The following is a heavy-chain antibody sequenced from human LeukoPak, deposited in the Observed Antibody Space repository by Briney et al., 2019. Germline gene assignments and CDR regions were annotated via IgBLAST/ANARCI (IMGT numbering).Heavy chain of an antibody. CDR3: AKDRYYDSSGPRIDY. J-gene: IGHJ4*02. CDR2: ISWNSGSI. CDR1: GFTFDDYA. D-gene: IGHD3-22*01. Sequence: PGGSLRLSCAASGFTFDDYAMHWVRQAPGKGLAWVSGISWNSGSIGYADSVKGRFTISRDNAKNSLYLQMNSLRAEDTALYYCAKDRYYDSSGPRIDYWGQGTLVTVSS. V-gene: IGHV3-9*01.